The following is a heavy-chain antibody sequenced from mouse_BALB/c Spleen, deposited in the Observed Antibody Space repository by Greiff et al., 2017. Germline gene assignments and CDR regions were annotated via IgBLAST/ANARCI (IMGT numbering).Heavy chain of an antibody. D-gene: IGHD2-1*01. CDR3: ARAIYYGNYWFAY. Sequence: VQVVESGPGLVAPSQSLSITCTVSGFSLTSYGVHWVRQPPGKGLEWLGVIWAGGSTNYNSALMSRLSISKDNSKSQVFLKMNSLQTDDTAMYYCARAIYYGNYWFAYWGQGTLVTVSA. CDR2: IWAGGST. CDR1: GFSLTSYG. J-gene: IGHJ3*01. V-gene: IGHV2-9*02.